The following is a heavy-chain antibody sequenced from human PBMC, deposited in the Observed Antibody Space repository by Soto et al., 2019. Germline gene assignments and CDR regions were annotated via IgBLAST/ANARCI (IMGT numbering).Heavy chain of an antibody. D-gene: IGHD4-17*01. CDR2: ISSTGGST. CDR3: AHPRGYGVFDAVDI. V-gene: IGHV3-23*01. Sequence: GGSLRLSCAASGFLFSTYAMNWVRQAPGKGLEWVSAISSTGGSTYYAESVRGRFTISRDNSINTLYLQMSSLRTEDTALYYCAHPRGYGVFDAVDIWGQGTMVTVSS. J-gene: IGHJ3*02. CDR1: GFLFSTYA.